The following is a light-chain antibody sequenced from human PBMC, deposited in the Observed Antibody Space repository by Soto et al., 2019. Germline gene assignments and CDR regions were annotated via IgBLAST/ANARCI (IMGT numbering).Light chain of an antibody. CDR2: GAS. J-gene: IGKJ4*01. V-gene: IGKV3-20*01. CDR3: QQYDSSPLT. Sequence: EIVLTQSPGTLSLSPGERATLSCRASQSVGISYLAWYQQKPGQAPRLLIYGASTRATGIPDRFSGSGSGTDFTFTISRLQSEDFAVYFCQQYDSSPLTFGGGTKVEIK. CDR1: QSVGISY.